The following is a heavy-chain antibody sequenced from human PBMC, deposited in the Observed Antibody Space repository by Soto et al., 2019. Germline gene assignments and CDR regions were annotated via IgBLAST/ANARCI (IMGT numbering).Heavy chain of an antibody. V-gene: IGHV3-23*01. D-gene: IGHD3-22*01. J-gene: IGHJ4*02. Sequence: RGSLRLSSGFSDFTLSNLAMTWVRQAPGKGLEWVSTISSSGSYRLYADSVKGRFTVSRDNSKKTLYLQMNSLRAEDTAIYYCAKVDGSSDRLGFYHEHYWGQGTMVTVSS. CDR3: AKVDGSSDRLGFYHEHY. CDR1: DFTLSNLA. CDR2: ISSSGSYR.